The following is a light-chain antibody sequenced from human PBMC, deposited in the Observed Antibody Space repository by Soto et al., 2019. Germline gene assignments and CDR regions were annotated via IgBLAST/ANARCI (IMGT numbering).Light chain of an antibody. CDR1: QSVNAN. J-gene: IGKJ1*01. CDR2: GAS. Sequence: EVVMTQSPATLSVSPGERATLSCRARQSVNANLAWYQQKPGQAPRLLIHGASNRATGIPARFSGSGFGTEFILTISNLQSEDFAVYCCQQYNTWLWTFGQGTKVEI. V-gene: IGKV3-15*01. CDR3: QQYNTWLWT.